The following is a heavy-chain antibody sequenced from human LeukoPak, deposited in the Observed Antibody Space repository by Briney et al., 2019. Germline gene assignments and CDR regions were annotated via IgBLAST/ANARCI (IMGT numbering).Heavy chain of an antibody. J-gene: IGHJ6*03. Sequence: GRSLRLSCAASGLTFSSYGMHWVRQAPGKGLEWVAVISYDGSNKYYADSVKGRFTISRDNSKNTLYLQMNSLRAEDTAVYYCAKDGQPLHRLPTYYYMDVWGKGTTVTVSS. CDR1: GLTFSSYG. CDR2: ISYDGSNK. V-gene: IGHV3-30*18. CDR3: AKDGQPLHRLPTYYYMDV. D-gene: IGHD1-14*01.